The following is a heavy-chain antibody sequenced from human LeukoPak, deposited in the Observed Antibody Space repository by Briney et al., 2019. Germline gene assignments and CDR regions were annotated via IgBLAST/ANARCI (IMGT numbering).Heavy chain of an antibody. Sequence: SETLSLTCAVYGGSFSGYYWSWIRQPPGKGLEWIGEINHSGSTNYNPSLKSRVTISVDTSKNQFSLKLSSVTAADTAVYYCARRRVVASPPLYYYYGMDVWGQGTTVTVSS. CDR1: GGSFSGYY. V-gene: IGHV4-34*01. D-gene: IGHD2-15*01. CDR3: ARRRVVASPPLYYYYGMDV. J-gene: IGHJ6*02. CDR2: INHSGST.